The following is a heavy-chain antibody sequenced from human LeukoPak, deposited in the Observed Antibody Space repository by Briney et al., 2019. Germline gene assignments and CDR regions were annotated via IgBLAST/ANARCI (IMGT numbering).Heavy chain of an antibody. CDR1: GGSISSYY. D-gene: IGHD5-18*01. J-gene: IGHJ5*02. CDR2: IYSSGST. V-gene: IGHV4-59*01. CDR3: AGGHSYGYGWFDP. Sequence: PSETLSLTCTVSGGSISSYYWSWIRQPPGKGLEWIGYIYSSGSTNYNPSLKSRVTISVDTSNNQFSLKLSSVTAADTAVYYCAGGHSYGYGWFDPWGQGTLVTVSS.